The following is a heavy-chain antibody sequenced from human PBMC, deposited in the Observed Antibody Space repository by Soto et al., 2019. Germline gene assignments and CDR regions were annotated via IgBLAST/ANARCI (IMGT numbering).Heavy chain of an antibody. Sequence: HPGGSLRLSCAASGFTFSSYAMSWVRQAPGKGLEWVSAISGSGGSTYYADSVKGRFTISRDNSKNTLYLQMNSLRAEDTAVYYCAKDPSGVVYNWFEPWGQGTRVTVSS. J-gene: IGHJ5*02. V-gene: IGHV3-23*01. CDR3: AKDPSGVVYNWFEP. CDR1: GFTFSSYA. D-gene: IGHD2-2*01. CDR2: ISGSGGST.